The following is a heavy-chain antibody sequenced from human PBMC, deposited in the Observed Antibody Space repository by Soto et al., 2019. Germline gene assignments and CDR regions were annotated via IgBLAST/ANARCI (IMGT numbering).Heavy chain of an antibody. D-gene: IGHD6-19*01. Sequence: EVQVLESGGGLVQPGGSLRLSCAASGFTFSSYAMNWVRQAPGKGLEWVSVISGSGGSTYYADSVKGRFTISRDNSKNTLYLQMNSLRAEDTAVYYCARRSSGWYFESWGQGTLVTVSS. CDR2: ISGSGGST. J-gene: IGHJ4*02. CDR3: ARRSSGWYFES. CDR1: GFTFSSYA. V-gene: IGHV3-23*01.